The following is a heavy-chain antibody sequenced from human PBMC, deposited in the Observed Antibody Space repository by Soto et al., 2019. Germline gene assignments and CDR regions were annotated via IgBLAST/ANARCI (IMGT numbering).Heavy chain of an antibody. CDR1: GFTFNNYG. CDR2: VSKSDYT. D-gene: IGHD2-2*01. V-gene: IGHV3-21*01. Sequence: VSLRLSCVVSGFTFNNYGINWVRQAPGKGLEWVSTVSKSDYTYYSDSVKGQFTISRDNAKNSVSLQMNTLRAEDTAVYYCAREDSIIIPAVSDFWGQGTLVTVSS. J-gene: IGHJ4*02. CDR3: AREDSIIIPAVSDF.